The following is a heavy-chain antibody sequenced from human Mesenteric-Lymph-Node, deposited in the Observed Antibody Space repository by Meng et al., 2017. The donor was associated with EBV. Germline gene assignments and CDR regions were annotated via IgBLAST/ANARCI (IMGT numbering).Heavy chain of an antibody. Sequence: QVQLQESGPGLGKSSEALSLTCTVSGDSISNYHWSWIRQPPRKGLEWIVYVYYTGSTHYNPSLESRVTISVDTSKNQFSLKLRSVTAADTAVYYCARGPHASTWYGDFDYWGQGALVTVSS. CDR2: VYYTGST. CDR3: ARGPHASTWYGDFDY. V-gene: IGHV4-59*01. J-gene: IGHJ4*02. CDR1: GDSISNYH. D-gene: IGHD6-13*01.